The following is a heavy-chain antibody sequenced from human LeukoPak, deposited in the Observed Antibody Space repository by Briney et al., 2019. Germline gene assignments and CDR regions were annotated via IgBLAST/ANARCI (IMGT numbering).Heavy chain of an antibody. D-gene: IGHD3-3*01. V-gene: IGHV4-59*01. CDR3: ARQSPYDFWSGYYETDAFDI. Sequence: SETLSLTCTVSGGSISSYYWSWIRQPPGKGLEWIGYIYYSGSTNYNPSLKSRVTISVETSKNQFSLKLSSVTAADTAVYYCARQSPYDFWSGYYETDAFDIWGQGTMVTVSS. J-gene: IGHJ3*02. CDR2: IYYSGST. CDR1: GGSISSYY.